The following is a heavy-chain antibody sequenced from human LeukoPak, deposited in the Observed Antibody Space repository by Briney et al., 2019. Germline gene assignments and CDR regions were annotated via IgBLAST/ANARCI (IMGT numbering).Heavy chain of an antibody. J-gene: IGHJ4*02. CDR1: GFTFSRYW. CDR3: ATSQTRARPVDY. V-gene: IGHV3-7*01. D-gene: IGHD1-14*01. CDR2: IKEDESQK. Sequence: GGSLRLSCAASGFTFSRYWMTWGRRAPGKGPEWVAHIKEDESQKYYVDSVKGRFTISRENAKKSPYLQSNRLEGEDTAVYYCATSQTRARPVDYWGQGTLVTVSS.